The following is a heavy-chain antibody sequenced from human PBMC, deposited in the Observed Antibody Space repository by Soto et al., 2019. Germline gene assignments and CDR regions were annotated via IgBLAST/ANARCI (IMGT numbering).Heavy chain of an antibody. CDR1: GYMFISYG. D-gene: IGHD3-10*01. V-gene: IGHV1-18*01. J-gene: IGHJ4*02. CDR2: IRPYNGDT. Sequence: ASVKVSCKASGYMFISYGINWVRQAPGQGLEWMGWIRPYNGDTKYAQNLQGRVTMTTDTSTSTAYMEMRSLRSDDTAVYYCVRDFDASGSYYTDYWGPGNLVTVSS. CDR3: VRDFDASGSYYTDY.